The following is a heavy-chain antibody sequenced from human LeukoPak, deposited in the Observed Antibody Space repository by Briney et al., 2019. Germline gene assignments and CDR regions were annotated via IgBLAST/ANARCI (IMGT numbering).Heavy chain of an antibody. Sequence: GRSLRLSCVASGFTFSSYAMHWVRQAPGKGLVWVAVIAFDGSNALYADSVKGRFTISRDISKSTLYLEMNSLKAEGSAIYYCSRGRYGDYSRSGYYYGMDVWGQGTTVTVSS. V-gene: IGHV3-30-3*01. CDR1: GFTFSSYA. CDR3: SRGRYGDYSRSGYYYGMDV. D-gene: IGHD4-17*01. J-gene: IGHJ6*02. CDR2: IAFDGSNA.